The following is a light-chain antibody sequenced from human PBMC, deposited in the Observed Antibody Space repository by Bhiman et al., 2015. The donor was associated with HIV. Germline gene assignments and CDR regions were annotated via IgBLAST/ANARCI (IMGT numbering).Light chain of an antibody. CDR1: NIGGKS. Sequence: VLTQPPSVSVAPGETARITCGGSNIGGKSVHWYLQKPGQAPVLVIYYDRDRPSGIPERFSGSTSGTKATLTISGVQAEDEADYYCQSADSSGIFVVFGGGTKLTVL. CDR2: YDR. CDR3: QSADSSGIFVV. V-gene: IGLV3-21*01. J-gene: IGLJ2*01.